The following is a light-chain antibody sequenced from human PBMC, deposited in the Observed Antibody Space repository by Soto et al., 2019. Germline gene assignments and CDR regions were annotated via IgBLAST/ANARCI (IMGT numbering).Light chain of an antibody. J-gene: IGLJ2*01. CDR3: QSYDTSLSGWKV. CDR2: GNS. Sequence: QSVLTQPPSVSGAPGQRVTISCTGSSSNIGAGYDVPWYQQLPGTAPKLLIYGNSNRPSGVPDRFSASKSGTSASLAITGLQAEDDADYYCQSYDTSLSGWKVFGGGTKLTVL. CDR1: SSNIGAGYD. V-gene: IGLV1-40*01.